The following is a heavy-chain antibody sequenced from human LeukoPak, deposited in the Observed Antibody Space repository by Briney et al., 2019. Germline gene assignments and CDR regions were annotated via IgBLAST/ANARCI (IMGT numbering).Heavy chain of an antibody. J-gene: IGHJ4*02. D-gene: IGHD1-26*01. CDR3: ARGSGSYLGLFDY. Sequence: GESLKISCKASGYTFTAYYMHWVRQAPGQGLEWMGWINPNSGDTNYVQKFQGRVTMTRDTSISTAYMELSRLRSDDTAVYYCARGSGSYLGLFDYWGQGTLVTVSS. CDR2: INPNSGDT. V-gene: IGHV1-2*02. CDR1: GYTFTAYY.